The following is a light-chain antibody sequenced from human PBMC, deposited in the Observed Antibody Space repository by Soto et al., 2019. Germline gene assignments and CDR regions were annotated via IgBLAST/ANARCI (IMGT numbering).Light chain of an antibody. CDR3: QQYNDYVNS. CDR1: RRIRGW. Sequence: DIQMTQSLSPLSQSVGDRATIFGRASRRIRGWWAGYQQKPGMTPKLLIYDASRLESGVPSRFSGSGSGTEFTLTISSLQPDDFATYYCQQYNDYVNSFGQGTKLEMK. CDR2: DAS. J-gene: IGKJ2*01. V-gene: IGKV1-5*02.